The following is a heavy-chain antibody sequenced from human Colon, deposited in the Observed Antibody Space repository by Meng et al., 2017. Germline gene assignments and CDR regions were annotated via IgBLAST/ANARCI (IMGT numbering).Heavy chain of an antibody. J-gene: IGHJ5*02. D-gene: IGHD3-16*01. CDR2: VSVYTT. CDR1: GYTFGSYG. CDR3: ARTPFGGAVGTIGNWFDP. V-gene: IGHV1-18*01. Sequence: QVHRLQSGPEVKKPGASVRVSCKASGYTFGSYGICWVRQAPGQGLEWMGWVSVYTTNYARKFQDRVAMTTDTSTSTAYMELRSLRSDDTAVYYCARTPFGGAVGTIGNWFDPWGQGTLVTVSS.